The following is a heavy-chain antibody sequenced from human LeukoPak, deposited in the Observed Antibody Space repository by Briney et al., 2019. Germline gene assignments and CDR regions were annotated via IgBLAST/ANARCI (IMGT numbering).Heavy chain of an antibody. V-gene: IGHV4-39*01. CDR3: ARNIAVAGRGDYMDV. CDR1: GGPIISTNYY. J-gene: IGHJ6*03. CDR2: IYHGGNT. Sequence: PSETLSLTCAVSGGPIISTNYYWGWIRQPPGKGLEWIGVIYHGGNTYFSPSLKSRVTISVDTSKNQFSLKLSSVTAADTAVYYCARNIAVAGRGDYMDVWGKGTTVTISS. D-gene: IGHD6-19*01.